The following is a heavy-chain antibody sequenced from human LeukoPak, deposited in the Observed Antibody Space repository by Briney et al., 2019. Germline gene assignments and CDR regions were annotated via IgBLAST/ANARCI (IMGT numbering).Heavy chain of an antibody. V-gene: IGHV3-23*01. Sequence: GGSLRLSCAASGFTFSTYAMTWVRQAPGKGLESVSLISATGSTTYYAESVRGRFTISRDNSKNTLYLQMNSLRAEDTAVYYCAREVTTAAGTYWGQGTLVTVSS. J-gene: IGHJ4*02. CDR2: ISATGSTT. CDR3: AREVTTAAGTY. D-gene: IGHD6-13*01. CDR1: GFTFSTYA.